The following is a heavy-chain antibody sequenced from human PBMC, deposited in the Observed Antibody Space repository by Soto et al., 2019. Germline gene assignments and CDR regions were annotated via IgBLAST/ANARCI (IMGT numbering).Heavy chain of an antibody. CDR2: IYSSGST. Sequence: SETLSLTCTVSGGSISSGGYYWSWIRQHPGKGLEWIGYIYSSGSTYYNPSLKSRVTTSVDTSKNQFSLKLSAVTAADTAVYYCARDRGAGRDGYNGPAYFDDWGQGTLVTGSS. CDR1: GGSISSGGYY. D-gene: IGHD5-12*01. CDR3: ARDRGAGRDGYNGPAYFDD. V-gene: IGHV4-31*03. J-gene: IGHJ4*02.